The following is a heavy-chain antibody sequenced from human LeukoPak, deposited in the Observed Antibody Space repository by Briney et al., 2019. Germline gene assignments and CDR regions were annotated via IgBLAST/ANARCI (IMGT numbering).Heavy chain of an antibody. D-gene: IGHD2-15*01. CDR2: ISGSGGST. CDR3: AKRYCSGGTCYPLDY. V-gene: IGHV3-23*01. J-gene: IGHJ4*02. CDR1: GFTFSSYG. Sequence: GGSLRLSCAASGFTFSSYGMHWVRQAPGKGLEWVSAISGSGGSTYYADSVKGRFPISRDNSKNTLFMQMNSLRAEDTAVYYCAKRYCSGGTCYPLDYWGQGTLVTVSS.